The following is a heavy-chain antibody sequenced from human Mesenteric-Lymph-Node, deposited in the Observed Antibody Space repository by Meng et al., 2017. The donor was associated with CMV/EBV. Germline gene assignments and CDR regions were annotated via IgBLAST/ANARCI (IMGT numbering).Heavy chain of an antibody. V-gene: IGHV3-48*03. CDR2: ISSSGSTI. CDR3: ARGLGRPYYYGMDV. Sequence: GESLKISCAASGFTFSSYEMNWVRQAPGKGLEWVSYISSSGSTIYYADSVKGRFTISRDNAKNSLYLQMNSLRAEDTAVYYCARGLGRPYYYGMDVWGQGTTVTVSS. D-gene: IGHD3-16*01. J-gene: IGHJ6*02. CDR1: GFTFSSYE.